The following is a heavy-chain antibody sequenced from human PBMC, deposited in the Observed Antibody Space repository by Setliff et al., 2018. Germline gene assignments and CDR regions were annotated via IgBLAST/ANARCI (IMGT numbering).Heavy chain of an antibody. CDR1: GYTLTELS. D-gene: IGHD6-6*01. V-gene: IGHV1-24*01. Sequence: ASVKVSCKVSGYTLTELSMHWVRQAPGKGLEWMGGFDPEDGETIYAQKFQGRVTISADKSTSTAHMELSSLTSDDAAVYYCARDRLTTSSIDYWGQGTLVTVSS. CDR3: ARDRLTTSSIDY. J-gene: IGHJ4*02. CDR2: FDPEDGET.